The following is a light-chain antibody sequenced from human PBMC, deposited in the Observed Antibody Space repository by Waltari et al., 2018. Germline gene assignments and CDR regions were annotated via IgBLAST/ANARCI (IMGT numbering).Light chain of an antibody. CDR2: DAA. Sequence: DILMTQSPSSLSASVGDSVTITCRASRGISNSLAWFQHKAGEVPKLLIYDAATLQSGVPSRFSGSGSGTDFTLTISSLQPEDVATYYCQKYNGAPLTFGGGTKVEIK. CDR1: RGISNS. J-gene: IGKJ4*01. CDR3: QKYNGAPLT. V-gene: IGKV1-27*01.